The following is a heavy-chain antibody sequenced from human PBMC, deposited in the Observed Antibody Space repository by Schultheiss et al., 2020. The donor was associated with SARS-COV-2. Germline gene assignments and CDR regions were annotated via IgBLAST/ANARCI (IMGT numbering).Heavy chain of an antibody. CDR2: INHSGST. V-gene: IGHV4-34*01. CDR3: ASGLHFDP. Sequence: SETLSLTCAVYGGSFSGYYWSWIRQPPGKGLEWIGEINHSGSTNYNPSLKSRVTISVDTSKNQFSLKLSSVTAADTAVYYCASGLHFDPWGQGTLVTVSS. J-gene: IGHJ5*02. CDR1: GGSFSGYY. D-gene: IGHD2-15*01.